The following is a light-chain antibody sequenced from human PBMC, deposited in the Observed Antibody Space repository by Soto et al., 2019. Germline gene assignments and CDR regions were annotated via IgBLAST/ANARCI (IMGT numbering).Light chain of an antibody. J-gene: IGKJ2*01. CDR3: QQYGSSTGYT. Sequence: EHVLTQYPGTRSLSPGERATLSCRASQSVSSSYLAWYQQKPGQAPRLLIYGASSRATGIPDRFSGSGSGTDFTLTISRQEPEDFAVYYCQQYGSSTGYTFGQGTKLEIK. CDR1: QSVSSSY. CDR2: GAS. V-gene: IGKV3-20*01.